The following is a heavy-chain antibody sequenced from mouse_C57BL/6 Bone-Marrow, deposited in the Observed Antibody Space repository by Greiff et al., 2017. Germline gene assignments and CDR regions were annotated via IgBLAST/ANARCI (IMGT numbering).Heavy chain of an antibody. Sequence: DVQLQESGAELVRPGASVKLSCTASGFNIKDDYMHWVKQRPEQGLEWIGWIDPENGDTEYASKFQGKATITADKSSNTACLQLSSLTSEDTAIYYCTTGLPRNFDYWGQGTTLTVSS. CDR3: TTGLPRNFDY. J-gene: IGHJ2*01. V-gene: IGHV14-4*01. CDR1: GFNIKDDY. D-gene: IGHD3-3*01. CDR2: IDPENGDT.